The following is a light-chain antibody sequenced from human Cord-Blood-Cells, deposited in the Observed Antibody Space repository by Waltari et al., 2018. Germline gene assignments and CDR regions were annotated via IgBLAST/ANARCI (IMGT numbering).Light chain of an antibody. CDR1: SSDVGGYNY. CDR2: DGS. J-gene: IGLJ3*02. Sequence: QSALTQPASVSGSPGQSITISCTGTSSDVGGYNYVSWYQQHPGKAPKLMSYDGSKGASGVSNRFSGSKSGNTASLTISGLQAEDEADYYCSSYTSSSTWVFGGGTKLTVL. V-gene: IGLV2-14*01. CDR3: SSYTSSSTWV.